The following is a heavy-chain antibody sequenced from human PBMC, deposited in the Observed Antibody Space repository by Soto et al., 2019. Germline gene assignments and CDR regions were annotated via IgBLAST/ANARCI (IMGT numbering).Heavy chain of an antibody. J-gene: IGHJ6*01. CDR3: AKDGAWELLPAFGMDV. D-gene: IGHD3-10*01. CDR1: GFSFSSYG. V-gene: IGHV3-30*18. Sequence: QVQLVESGGGVVQPGRSLRLSCAASGFSFSSYGMHWVRQAPGKVLVWVAGLSFAGITKHYADSVKGQFTISRDNSKNTMYLHMNSLRPEDTAIYYCAKDGAWELLPAFGMDVWGQGTTGTVSS. CDR2: LSFAGITK.